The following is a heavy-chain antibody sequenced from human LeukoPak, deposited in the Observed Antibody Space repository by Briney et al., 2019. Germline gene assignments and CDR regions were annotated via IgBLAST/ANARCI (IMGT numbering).Heavy chain of an antibody. V-gene: IGHV3-7*03. Sequence: PGGSLRLSCAASGFTFSNHWMSWVRQPPGKGLEWVANIRHDGSDTKYVDSVKGRFTISRDNAKNSLYLQMNTLRAEDAAVYYCARRMTLAAGGWGYGMDAWGQGTTVTVS. CDR3: ARRMTLAAGGWGYGMDA. D-gene: IGHD6-13*01. CDR2: IRHDGSDT. CDR1: GFTFSNHW. J-gene: IGHJ6*02.